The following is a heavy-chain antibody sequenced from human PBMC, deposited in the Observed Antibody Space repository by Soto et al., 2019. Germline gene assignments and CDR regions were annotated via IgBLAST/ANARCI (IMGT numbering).Heavy chain of an antibody. CDR3: ASTYQPLDNAIGS. D-gene: IGHD2-2*01. Sequence: PGGSLRLSCAASGFTFSSYGMHWVRQAPGKGLEWVAVIWYDGSNKYYADSVKGRFTISRDNSKNTLYLQMNSLRAEDTAVYYCASTYQPLDNAIGSWGQGTLVTVSS. CDR1: GFTFSSYG. V-gene: IGHV3-33*01. J-gene: IGHJ5*02. CDR2: IWYDGSNK.